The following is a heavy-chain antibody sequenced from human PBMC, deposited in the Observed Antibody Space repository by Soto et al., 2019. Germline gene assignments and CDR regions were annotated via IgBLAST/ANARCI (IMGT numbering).Heavy chain of an antibody. Sequence: QPQLQESGPGLVKPSETLSLTCTVSGASISTSSYHWGWFRQSPGKGLAWIGTIHYSGTTYYNPSLRSRVSIYVDMSKKQFPLILISVTASDTAVYYCARLPLPYYYESWFDPWGQGTLVTVSS. J-gene: IGHJ5*02. CDR1: GASISTSSYH. D-gene: IGHD3-22*01. V-gene: IGHV4-39*01. CDR2: IHYSGTT. CDR3: ARLPLPYYYESWFDP.